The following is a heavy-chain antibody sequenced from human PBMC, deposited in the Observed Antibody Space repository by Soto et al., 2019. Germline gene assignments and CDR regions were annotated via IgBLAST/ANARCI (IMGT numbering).Heavy chain of an antibody. CDR1: GYTFTSYA. J-gene: IGHJ4*02. Sequence: GASVKVSCKASGYTFTSYAIHWVRQAPGQRLEWMGWINTANGNTKYSQNFQGRGTITRATSANTAYMELSSLRSVDTAVYYCAREGSPGYSHFDYWGQGTLVTVS. CDR3: AREGSPGYSHFDY. V-gene: IGHV1-3*04. D-gene: IGHD3-9*01. CDR2: INTANGNT.